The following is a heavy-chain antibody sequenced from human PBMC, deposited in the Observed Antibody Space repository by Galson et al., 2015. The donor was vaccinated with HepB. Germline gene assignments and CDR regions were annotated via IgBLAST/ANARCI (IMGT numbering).Heavy chain of an antibody. J-gene: IGHJ6*02. CDR1: GGTFSSYA. V-gene: IGHV1-69*04. CDR3: ARDVYGSGSRDYYYGMDV. Sequence: SVKVSCKASGGTFSSYAISWVRQAPGQGLEWMGRIIPILGIANYAQKFQGRVTITADESTSTAYMELSSLRSEDTAVYYCARDVYGSGSRDYYYGMDVWGQGTTVTVSS. D-gene: IGHD3-10*01. CDR2: IIPILGIA.